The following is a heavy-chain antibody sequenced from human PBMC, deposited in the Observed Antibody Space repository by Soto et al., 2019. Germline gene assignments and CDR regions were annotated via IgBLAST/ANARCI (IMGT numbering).Heavy chain of an antibody. CDR1: GFSLSTSGVG. Sequence: QITLKESGPTLVNPTQTLTLTCTFSGFSLSTSGVGVGWIRQPPGKALEWLALIYWDDDKRYSPSLKSRLTITKDTSKNQVVLTMTNMDPVDTATYYCAHSSYDYIWGSYRYPFDYWGQGTLVTVSS. D-gene: IGHD3-16*02. J-gene: IGHJ4*02. CDR2: IYWDDDK. V-gene: IGHV2-5*02. CDR3: AHSSYDYIWGSYRYPFDY.